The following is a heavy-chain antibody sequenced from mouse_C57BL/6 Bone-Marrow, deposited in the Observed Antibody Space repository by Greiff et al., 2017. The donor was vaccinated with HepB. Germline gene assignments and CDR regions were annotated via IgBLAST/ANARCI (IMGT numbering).Heavy chain of an antibody. Sequence: QVQLQQSGAELARPGASVKMSCKASGYTFTSYTMHWVKQRPGQGLEWIGYINPSSGYTKYNQKFKDKATLTADKSSSTAYMQLSSLTSEDSAVYYCARCDRYGKSFAYWGQGTLVTVSA. J-gene: IGHJ3*01. CDR1: GYTFTSYT. V-gene: IGHV1-4*01. D-gene: IGHD2-3*01. CDR3: ARCDRYGKSFAY. CDR2: INPSSGYT.